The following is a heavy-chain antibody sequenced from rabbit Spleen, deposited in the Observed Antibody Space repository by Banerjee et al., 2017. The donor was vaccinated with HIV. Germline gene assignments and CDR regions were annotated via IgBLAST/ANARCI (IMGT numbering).Heavy chain of an antibody. V-gene: IGHV1S43*01. Sequence: QEQLVESGGGLVKPGASLTLICTASGFSFSSGYDMSWVRQAPGKGLEWIGCIYVNSGSTWYASWVNGRFTISRSTSLNTVDLKMTSLTAADTATYFCARDGVTYGFLGTPYPTGAFDPWGPGTLVTVS. D-gene: IGHD6-1*01. CDR2: IYVNSGST. J-gene: IGHJ2*01. CDR3: ARDGVTYGFLGTPYPTGAFDP. CDR1: GFSFSSGYD.